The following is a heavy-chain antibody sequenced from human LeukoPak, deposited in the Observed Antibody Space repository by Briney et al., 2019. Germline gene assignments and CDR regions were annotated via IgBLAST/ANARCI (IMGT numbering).Heavy chain of an antibody. Sequence: PGGSLRLSCAASGFTFSSYGMSWVRQAPGTGLEWVSAISGSGGSTYYADSVKGRFTISRDNSKNTLYLQMNSLRAEDTAVYYCAKMIDYDSSGFVDYWGQGTLVTVSS. CDR2: ISGSGGST. J-gene: IGHJ4*02. D-gene: IGHD3-22*01. CDR1: GFTFSSYG. CDR3: AKMIDYDSSGFVDY. V-gene: IGHV3-23*01.